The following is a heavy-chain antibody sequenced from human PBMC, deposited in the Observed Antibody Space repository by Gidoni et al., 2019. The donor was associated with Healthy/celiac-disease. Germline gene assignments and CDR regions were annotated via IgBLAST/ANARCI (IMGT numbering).Heavy chain of an antibody. J-gene: IGHJ4*02. V-gene: IGHV4-59*09. CDR2: ST. CDR3: ARGKTAMVASLDY. Sequence: STNYNPSLKSRVTISVDTSKNQFSLNLSSVTAADTAVYYCARGKTAMVASLDYWGQGTLVTVSS. D-gene: IGHD5-18*01.